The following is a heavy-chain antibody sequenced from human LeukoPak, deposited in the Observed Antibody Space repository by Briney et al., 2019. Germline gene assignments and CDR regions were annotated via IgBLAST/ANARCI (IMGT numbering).Heavy chain of an antibody. CDR2: IYTSGST. Sequence: SETLSLTCTVSGGSISSGSYYWSWIRQPAGKGLEWIGRIYTSGSTNYNPSLKSRVTISVDTSKNQFSLKLSSVTAADTAVYYCARVYGGQLDYWGQGTLVTVSS. V-gene: IGHV4-61*02. J-gene: IGHJ4*02. CDR1: GGSISSGSYY. D-gene: IGHD1-1*01. CDR3: ARVYGGQLDY.